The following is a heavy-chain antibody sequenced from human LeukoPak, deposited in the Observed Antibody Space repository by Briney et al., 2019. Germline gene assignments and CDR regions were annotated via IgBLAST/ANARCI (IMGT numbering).Heavy chain of an antibody. CDR3: ARGRGVVATTTQGD. D-gene: IGHD1-26*01. Sequence: QSGGSLRLSCAASGFSFSTYWMTWVRQAPGKGLEWVATIKPDGSEEYYVDSVRGRFTISRDNAKQSLHLQMNSLRAEDTGVYYCARGRGVVATTTQGDWGQGTLVTVSS. V-gene: IGHV3-7*01. CDR1: GFSFSTYW. CDR2: IKPDGSEE. J-gene: IGHJ4*02.